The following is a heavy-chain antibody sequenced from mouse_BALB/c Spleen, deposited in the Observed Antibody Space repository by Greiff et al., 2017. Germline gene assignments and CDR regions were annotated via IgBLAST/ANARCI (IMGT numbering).Heavy chain of an antibody. CDR3: ARKEDPYYYAMDY. J-gene: IGHJ4*01. CDR1: GFSLTGYG. CDR2: IWGDGST. V-gene: IGHV2-6-7*01. Sequence: VQGVESGPGLVAPSQSLSITCTVSGFSLTGYGVNWVRQPPGKGLEWLGMIWGDGSTDYNSALKSRLSISKDNSKSQVFLKMNSLQTDDTAIYYCARKEDPYYYAMDYWGQGTSVTVSS.